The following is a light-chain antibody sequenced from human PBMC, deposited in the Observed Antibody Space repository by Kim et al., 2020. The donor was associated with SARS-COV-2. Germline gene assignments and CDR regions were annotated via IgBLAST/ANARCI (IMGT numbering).Light chain of an antibody. Sequence: QSVLTQPPSASVSPGQSVTISCTGTSSDVGGYNYVSWYQQHPGKAPKLMIYEVSKRPSGVPDRFSGSKSGNTASLTVSGLQAEDEADYYCSSYAGSNNRVFGGGTQLTVL. CDR2: EVS. J-gene: IGLJ3*02. V-gene: IGLV2-8*01. CDR1: SSDVGGYNY. CDR3: SSYAGSNNRV.